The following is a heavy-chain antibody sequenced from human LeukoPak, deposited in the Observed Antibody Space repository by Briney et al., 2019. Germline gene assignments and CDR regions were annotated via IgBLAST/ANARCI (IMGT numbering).Heavy chain of an antibody. J-gene: IGHJ4*02. D-gene: IGHD3-10*01. CDR1: GFTFSTYT. V-gene: IGHV3-21*05. Sequence: GRSLRLSCEASGFTFSTYTMHWVRQAPGKGLEWVSYISSSSSYTNYADSVKGRFTISRDNAKNSLYLQMNSLRAEDTAVYYCASGPYGSGSSYSLDYWGQGTLVTVSS. CDR2: ISSSSSYT. CDR3: ASGPYGSGSSYSLDY.